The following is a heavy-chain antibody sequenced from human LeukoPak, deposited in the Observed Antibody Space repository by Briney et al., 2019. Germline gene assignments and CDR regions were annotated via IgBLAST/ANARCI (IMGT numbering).Heavy chain of an antibody. J-gene: IGHJ3*02. CDR2: IIPIFGTA. D-gene: IGHD3-3*01. Sequence: GASVKVSCKASGGTFSSYAISWVRQAPGQGLEWMGGIIPIFGTANYAQKFQGRVTITADESTSTAYMELSSLRSEDTAVYYCARGRSPGLRFLGGQDAFDIWGQGTTVTVS. CDR3: ARGRSPGLRFLGGQDAFDI. CDR1: GGTFSSYA. V-gene: IGHV1-69*01.